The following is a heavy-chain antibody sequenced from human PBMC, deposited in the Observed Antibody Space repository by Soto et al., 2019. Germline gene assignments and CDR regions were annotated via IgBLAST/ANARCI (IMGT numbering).Heavy chain of an antibody. J-gene: IGHJ6*02. V-gene: IGHV3-23*01. CDR3: SKEVLWSGHASSNYYGMDV. CDR2: ISGSGGST. D-gene: IGHD3-3*01. Sequence: PGGSLRLSCAASGFTFSSYAMSWVRQAPGKGLEWVSAISGSGGSTYYADSVKGRFTISRDNSKNTLYLQMNSLRAEDTAVYYCSKEVLWSGHASSNYYGMDVWGQGTTVTVSS. CDR1: GFTFSSYA.